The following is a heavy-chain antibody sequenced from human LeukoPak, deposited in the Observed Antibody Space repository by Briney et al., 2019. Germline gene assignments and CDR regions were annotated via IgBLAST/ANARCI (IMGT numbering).Heavy chain of an antibody. CDR3: ARRTALWFADY. Sequence: GGSLRLSCAASGFTFNTYGIHRVRQAPGKGLEWVAFIRYDGSNKYYADSVKGRLTISRDNSKNTLYLQMNSLRGEDTAVYYCARRTALWFADYWGQGTLVTVSS. V-gene: IGHV3-30*02. CDR1: GFTFNTYG. J-gene: IGHJ4*02. CDR2: IRYDGSNK. D-gene: IGHD3-10*01.